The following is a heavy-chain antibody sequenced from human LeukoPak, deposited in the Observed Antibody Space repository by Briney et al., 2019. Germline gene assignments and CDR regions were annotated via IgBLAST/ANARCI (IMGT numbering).Heavy chain of an antibody. CDR2: TAYEGGEK. J-gene: IGHJ4*02. V-gene: IGHV3-30*03. CDR1: GFTFSSYG. D-gene: IGHD3-16*01. CDR3: AREGDRHLTFDY. Sequence: GRSLRLSCAASGFTFSSYGMHWVRQAPGKGLEWVAGTAYEGGEKYYADSVSGRFTISRDNSDNTVYLQMNGLRLEDTAVYFCAREGDRHLTFDYWGRGTLVTVSS.